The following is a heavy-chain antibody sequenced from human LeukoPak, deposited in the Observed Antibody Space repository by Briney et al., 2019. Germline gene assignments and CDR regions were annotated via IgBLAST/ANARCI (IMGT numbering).Heavy chain of an antibody. CDR2: VYYTGST. D-gene: IGHD3-22*01. J-gene: IGHJ4*02. CDR1: GGSISNYY. Sequence: SETLSLTCTVSGGSISNYYWSWIRQPPGKGLEWIGYVYYTGSTNYNPSLRSRVTISVNTSKNQFSLNLSSVTAADTAVYYCARTRNYSDRSGYFDIDYWGQGTLVTVSS. V-gene: IGHV4-59*08. CDR3: ARTRNYSDRSGYFDIDY.